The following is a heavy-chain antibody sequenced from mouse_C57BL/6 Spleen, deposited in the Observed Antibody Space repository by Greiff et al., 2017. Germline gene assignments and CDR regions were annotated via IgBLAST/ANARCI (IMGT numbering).Heavy chain of an antibody. J-gene: IGHJ3*01. CDR2: ISYDGSN. CDR3: ARGEVEFAY. V-gene: IGHV3-6*01. CDR1: GYSITSGYY. Sequence: EVQVVESGPGLVKPSQSLSLTCSVTGYSITSGYYWNWIRQFPGNKLEWMGYISYDGSNNYNPSLKNRISITRDTSKNQFFLKLNSVTTEDTATYYCARGEVEFAYWGQGTLVTVSA.